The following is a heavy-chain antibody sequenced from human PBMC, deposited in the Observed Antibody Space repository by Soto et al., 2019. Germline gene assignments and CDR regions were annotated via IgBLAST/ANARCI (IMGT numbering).Heavy chain of an antibody. CDR3: ARGGIVVTARYFDL. Sequence: EVQLLESGGGLVQPGGSLRLSCAASGFTFRSYAMTWVRQAPGEGLEWVSYISSSSSYTNYADSVKGRFTISRDNAKNSLYLQMNSLRAEDTAVYYCARGGIVVTARYFDLWGRGTLVTVSS. CDR1: GFTFRSYA. D-gene: IGHD2-21*02. V-gene: IGHV3-48*04. CDR2: ISSSSSYT. J-gene: IGHJ2*01.